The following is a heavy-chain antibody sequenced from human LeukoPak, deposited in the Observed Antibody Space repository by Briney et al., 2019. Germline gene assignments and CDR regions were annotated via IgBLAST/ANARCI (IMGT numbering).Heavy chain of an antibody. V-gene: IGHV1-69*13. CDR2: IIPIFGTA. J-gene: IGHJ4*02. CDR3: ASTLGYCSSTSCYWDY. Sequence: SVKVSCKASGGTFSSYAISWVRQAPGQGLEWMGRIIPIFGTANYAQKFQGRVTITADESTSTAYMELSSLRSEYTAVYYCASTLGYCSSTSCYWDYWGQGTLVTLSS. CDR1: GGTFSSYA. D-gene: IGHD2-2*01.